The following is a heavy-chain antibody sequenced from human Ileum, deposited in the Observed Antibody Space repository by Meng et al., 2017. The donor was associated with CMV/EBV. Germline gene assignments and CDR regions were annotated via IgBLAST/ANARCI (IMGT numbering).Heavy chain of an antibody. D-gene: IGHD2-2*01. CDR3: ARGSSSWAFDY. CDR2: VYISGST. J-gene: IGHJ4*02. CDR1: GGSISGYY. V-gene: IGHV4-4*07. Sequence: QVPLPESVPGLVKPSETLSLTCTVSGGSISGYYWGWIRPPATKGLEWIGRVYISGSTDYNPSLQSRVTMSVDTSKNQFSLKLSSVTAADTAVYYCARGSSSWAFDYWGQGTLVTVSS.